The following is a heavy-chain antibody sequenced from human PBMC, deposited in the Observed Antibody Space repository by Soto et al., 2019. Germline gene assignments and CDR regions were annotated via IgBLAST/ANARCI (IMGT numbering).Heavy chain of an antibody. V-gene: IGHV4-59*01. CDR2: IYYIGST. J-gene: IGHJ5*02. CDR3: ARGWSSSSWYGLWNWFDP. Sequence: QVQLQESGPGLVKPSETLSLTCTVSGGSISSYYWSWIRQPPGKGLERLGYIYYIGSTNYNPSLKSRGTISGDPSKNQFSLKLSSVTAADTAVYYCARGWSSSSWYGLWNWFDPWGQGTRVTVSS. CDR1: GGSISSYY. D-gene: IGHD6-13*01.